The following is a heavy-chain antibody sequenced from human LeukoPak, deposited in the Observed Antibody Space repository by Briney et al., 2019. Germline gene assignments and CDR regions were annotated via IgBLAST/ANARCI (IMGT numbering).Heavy chain of an antibody. Sequence: GGSLRLSCAASGFTFSSYAMSWVRQAQGKGLEGVSAIRGSGGSTYYADSVKGRFTISRDNSKNTLYLQMNSLRAEDTAVYYCAKLRDIAAAGVYFDYWGQGTLVTVSS. CDR1: GFTFSSYA. J-gene: IGHJ4*02. CDR3: AKLRDIAAAGVYFDY. CDR2: IRGSGGST. V-gene: IGHV3-23*01. D-gene: IGHD6-13*01.